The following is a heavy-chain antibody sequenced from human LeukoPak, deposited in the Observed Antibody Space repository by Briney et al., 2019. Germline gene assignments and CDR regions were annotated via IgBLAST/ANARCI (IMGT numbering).Heavy chain of an antibody. CDR2: IYYSGST. J-gene: IGHJ4*02. D-gene: IGHD3-10*01. V-gene: IGHV4-31*03. CDR1: GGSISSGGYY. Sequence: SETLSLTCTVSGGSISSGGYYWSWIRQHPGKGLEWIGYIYYSGSTYYNPSLKSRVTISVDTSKNQFSLKLSSVTAADTAVYYCAREGFLWFGEHLAKYYFDYWGQGTLVTVSS. CDR3: AREGFLWFGEHLAKYYFDY.